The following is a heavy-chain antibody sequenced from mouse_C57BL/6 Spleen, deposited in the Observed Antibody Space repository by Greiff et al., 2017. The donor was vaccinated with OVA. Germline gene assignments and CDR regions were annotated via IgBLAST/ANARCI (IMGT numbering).Heavy chain of an antibody. J-gene: IGHJ2*01. V-gene: IGHV2-5*01. Sequence: VKLQESGPGLVQPSQSLSITCTVSGFSLTSYGVHWVRQSPGKGLEWLGVIWRGGSTDYNAAFMSRLSITKDNSKSQVFFKMNSLQADDTAIYYCAKTGYPVGYYFDYWGQGTTLTVSS. CDR2: IWRGGST. CDR3: AKTGYPVGYYFDY. CDR1: GFSLTSYG. D-gene: IGHD2-2*01.